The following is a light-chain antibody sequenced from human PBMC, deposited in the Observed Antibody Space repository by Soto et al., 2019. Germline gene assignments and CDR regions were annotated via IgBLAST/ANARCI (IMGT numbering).Light chain of an antibody. Sequence: QSALTQPASVSGSPGQSITISCTGTSSDVGAYGYVSWYQQHPGKAPKLMIYEVSYRPSGVSNRFSGSKSGNAASLTISGLQAEDEADYYCSSYPTSSTVVFGGGTKLTVL. J-gene: IGLJ2*01. CDR1: SSDVGAYGY. CDR2: EVS. CDR3: SSYPTSSTVV. V-gene: IGLV2-14*01.